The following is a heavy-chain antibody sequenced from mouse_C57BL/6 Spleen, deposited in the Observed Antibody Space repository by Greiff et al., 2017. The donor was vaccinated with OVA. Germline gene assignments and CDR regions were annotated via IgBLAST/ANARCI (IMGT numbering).Heavy chain of an antibody. Sequence: EVQLQQSGAELVRPGASVKLSCTASGFNIKDDYMHWVKQRPEQGLEWIGWIDPENGDTEYASKFQGKATITADTSSNTAYLQLSSLTSEDTAVYYCTTYYSNYVDAYWGQGTLVTVSA. J-gene: IGHJ3*01. CDR3: TTYYSNYVDAY. D-gene: IGHD2-5*01. CDR2: IDPENGDT. V-gene: IGHV14-4*01. CDR1: GFNIKDDY.